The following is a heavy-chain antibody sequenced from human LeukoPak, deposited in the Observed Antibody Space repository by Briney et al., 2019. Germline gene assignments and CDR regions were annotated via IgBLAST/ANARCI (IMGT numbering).Heavy chain of an antibody. J-gene: IGHJ4*02. CDR3: AKDFGGSYLYFDN. CDR2: INSGGNTI. CDR1: GFTFSDYY. V-gene: IGHV3-11*01. D-gene: IGHD1-26*01. Sequence: GGSLRLSCAASGFTFSDYYMSWIRQAPGKGLEWVSYINSGGNTIYYADSVKGRFTISRDNAKNSLYLQMNSLRAEDTAVYHCAKDFGGSYLYFDNWGQGTLVTVSS.